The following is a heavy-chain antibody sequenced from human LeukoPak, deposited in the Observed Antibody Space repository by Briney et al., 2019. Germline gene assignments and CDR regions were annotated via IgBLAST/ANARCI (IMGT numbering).Heavy chain of an antibody. D-gene: IGHD4-17*01. CDR2: IYYSGST. Sequence: PSETLSLTCTVSGGSISSSSYYWGWIRQPPGKGLEWIGSIYYSGSTYYNPSLKSRVTISVDTSKNQFSLKLSSVTAADTAVYYCASQDGDYGPGFDYWGQGTLVTVSS. CDR1: GGSISSSSYY. J-gene: IGHJ4*02. CDR3: ASQDGDYGPGFDY. V-gene: IGHV4-39*01.